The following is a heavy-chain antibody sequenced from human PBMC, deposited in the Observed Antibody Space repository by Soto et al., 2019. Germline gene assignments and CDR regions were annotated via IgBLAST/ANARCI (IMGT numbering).Heavy chain of an antibody. Sequence: ASVKVSCKASGLTFRDSAVQWVRQRRGHRLEWIGWIVGGSGNTNYAQDFQGRVTISRDMTTNTVYMELSSLRSEDSAVFFCAPGVLRYDNSGYYFEVFDTWVQGTMVTV. CDR2: IVGGSGNT. CDR1: GLTFRDSA. D-gene: IGHD3-22*01. J-gene: IGHJ3*02. V-gene: IGHV1-58*01. CDR3: APGVLRYDNSGYYFEVFDT.